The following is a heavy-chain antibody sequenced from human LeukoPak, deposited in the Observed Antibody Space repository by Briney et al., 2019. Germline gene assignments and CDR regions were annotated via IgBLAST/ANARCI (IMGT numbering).Heavy chain of an antibody. CDR2: IKQDGSEK. V-gene: IGHV3-7*01. Sequence: PGGSLRLSCAASGFTFSRYWMSWVRQAPGKGLEWVANIKQDGSEKYYVDSVKGRFTISRDNAKNSLYLQMNSLRAEDTAVYYCVRDNGIFDIWGQGTMVTVSS. CDR1: GFTFSRYW. D-gene: IGHD2-8*01. J-gene: IGHJ3*02. CDR3: VRDNGIFDI.